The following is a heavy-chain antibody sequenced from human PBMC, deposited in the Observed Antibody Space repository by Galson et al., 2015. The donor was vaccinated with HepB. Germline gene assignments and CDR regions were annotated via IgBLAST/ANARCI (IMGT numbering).Heavy chain of an antibody. CDR2: ISYSGST. CDR1: GGSIRGYY. Sequence: SETLSLTCTVSGGSIRGYYWSWIRQPPGKGLEWIGYISYSGSTNHNPSLKSRVTISVDTSKNQFSLKLTSVTAADTAVYYCARDEGSGYYFDYWGQGTLVTVSS. D-gene: IGHD3-3*01. CDR3: ARDEGSGYYFDY. J-gene: IGHJ4*02. V-gene: IGHV4-59*01.